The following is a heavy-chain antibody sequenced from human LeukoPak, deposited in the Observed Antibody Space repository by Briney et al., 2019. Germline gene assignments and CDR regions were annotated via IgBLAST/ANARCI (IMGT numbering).Heavy chain of an antibody. Sequence: ASVKVSCKASGYTFTGYYMHWVRQAPGQGLEWMGWINPNSGGTNYAQKFQGRVTMTRDTSISTTYMELSRLRSDDTAVYYCARSGRSTSSGYLHANWFDPWGQGTLVTVSS. D-gene: IGHD3-22*01. CDR1: GYTFTGYY. J-gene: IGHJ5*02. V-gene: IGHV1-2*02. CDR3: ARSGRSTSSGYLHANWFDP. CDR2: INPNSGGT.